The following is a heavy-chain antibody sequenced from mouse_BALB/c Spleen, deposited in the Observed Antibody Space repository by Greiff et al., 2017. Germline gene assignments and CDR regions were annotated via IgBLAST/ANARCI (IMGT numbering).Heavy chain of an antibody. J-gene: IGHJ4*01. CDR3: ARCTTALDYAMDY. Sequence: DVQLQQSGPELVKPGASVKLSCKASGYTFTSYYMHWVKQRPGKSLEWIGYIYPYNGGTGYNQKFKSKATLTVDNSSSTAYMQLRSLTSEDSAVYYCARCTTALDYAMDYWGQGTSVTVSS. V-gene: IGHV1S29*02. CDR1: GYTFTSYY. CDR2: IYPYNGGT. D-gene: IGHD1-2*01.